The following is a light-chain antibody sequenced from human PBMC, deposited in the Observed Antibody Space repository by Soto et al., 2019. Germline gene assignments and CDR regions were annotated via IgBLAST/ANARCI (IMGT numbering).Light chain of an antibody. Sequence: QSVLTQPPSVSGSPGQSVTISCTGTSSDVGGYNYVSWYQHHPPKAPKLMIYDVSKRPSGVPDRFSGSKSGNTASLIISGLQAEDEDYYYCCSYAGRYTSAVFGTGTKVTVL. CDR1: SSDVGGYNY. CDR2: DVS. CDR3: CSYAGRYTSAV. J-gene: IGLJ1*01. V-gene: IGLV2-11*01.